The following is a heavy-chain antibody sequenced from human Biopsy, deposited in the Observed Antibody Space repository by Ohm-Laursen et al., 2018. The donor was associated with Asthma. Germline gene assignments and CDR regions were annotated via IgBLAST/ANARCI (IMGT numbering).Heavy chain of an antibody. D-gene: IGHD3-3*01. CDR1: GFTFSSYG. CDR3: ARSIYDFWSGYYGMDV. CDR2: IWYDGSNK. Sequence: LSFTCAASGFTFSSYGMHWVRQAPGKGLEWVAVIWYDGSNKYYADSVKGRFTISRDNSKNTLYLQMNSLRAEDTAVYYCARSIYDFWSGYYGMDVWGQGTTVTVSS. J-gene: IGHJ6*02. V-gene: IGHV3-33*01.